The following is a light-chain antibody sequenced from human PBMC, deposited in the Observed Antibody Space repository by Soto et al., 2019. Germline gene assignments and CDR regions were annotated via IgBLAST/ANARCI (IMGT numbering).Light chain of an antibody. CDR2: DAS. CDR1: QGVSSN. CDR3: QQYNNWPYT. Sequence: EIMMTQSPATLSVSPGERAALSCRASQGVSSNFAWYQQKPGQAPRLLIYDASTRATGIPARFSGSGSGTEFTLTISSLQSEDFAVYYCQQYNNWPYTFGQGTKLEIK. J-gene: IGKJ2*01. V-gene: IGKV3-15*01.